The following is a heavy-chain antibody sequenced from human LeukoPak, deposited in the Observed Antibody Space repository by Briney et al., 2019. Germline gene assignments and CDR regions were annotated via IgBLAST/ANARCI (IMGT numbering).Heavy chain of an antibody. CDR2: ISGSGGSI. CDR1: GFTFSSYA. Sequence: PGGSLRLSCAASGFTFSSYAMNWVRQAPGKGVEWVSVISGSGGSIYYADSVKGRFTISRDNSKNTLSLQMNSLRAEATAVYYCAKEVGYFDLWGRGTLVTVSS. V-gene: IGHV3-23*01. J-gene: IGHJ2*01. CDR3: AKEVGYFDL.